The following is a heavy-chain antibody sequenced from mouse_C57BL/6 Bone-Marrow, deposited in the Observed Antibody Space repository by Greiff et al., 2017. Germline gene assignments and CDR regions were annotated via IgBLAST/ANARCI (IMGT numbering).Heavy chain of an antibody. CDR3: SSSSFITTVGPWFAY. D-gene: IGHD1-1*01. J-gene: IGHJ3*01. V-gene: IGHV1-69*01. CDR2: IDPSDSYT. Sequence: QVQLQQPGAELVMPGASVKLSCKASGYTFTSYWMHWVQQRPGQGLEWIGEIDPSDSYTNSNQKFKGKSTLTVDKSSSTAYMQLSSLTSEDSAVYYGSSSSFITTVGPWFAYWGQGTLVTVSA. CDR1: GYTFTSYW.